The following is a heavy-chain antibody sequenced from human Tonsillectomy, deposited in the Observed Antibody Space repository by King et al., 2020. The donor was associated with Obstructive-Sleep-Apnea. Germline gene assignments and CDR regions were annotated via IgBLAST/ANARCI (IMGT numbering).Heavy chain of an antibody. CDR1: GYTFIVHP. Sequence: VQLVESGAEVKKPGASVKVSCKASGYTFIVHPMHWVRQAPGQGLQWMGWINPNGGGTNYAQKFRGRVTMTRDTYISTVCMELNRLKSDDTAVYYCARHRRGSDWGGGIDVWGQGTTVTVSS. CDR3: ARHRRGSDWGGGIDV. D-gene: IGHD1-26*01. V-gene: IGHV1-2*02. CDR2: INPNGGGT. J-gene: IGHJ6*02.